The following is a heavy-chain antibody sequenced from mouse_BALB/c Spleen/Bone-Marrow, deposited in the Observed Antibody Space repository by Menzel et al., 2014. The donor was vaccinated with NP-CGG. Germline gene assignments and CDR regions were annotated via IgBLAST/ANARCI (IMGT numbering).Heavy chain of an antibody. CDR1: GYTFSTYW. CDR3: ARRAYYRFDGSWFAY. V-gene: IGHV1-9*01. J-gene: IGHJ3*01. Sequence: QVQLQQPGAELMKPGASVKISCKATGYTFSTYWIEWIKQGPGHGLEWIGEILPGSPSTSYNAKFKGKATFTADTSSNTASMQLSSLTSEDSAVYYCARRAYYRFDGSWFAYWGQGTLVTVSA. CDR2: ILPGSPST. D-gene: IGHD2-14*01.